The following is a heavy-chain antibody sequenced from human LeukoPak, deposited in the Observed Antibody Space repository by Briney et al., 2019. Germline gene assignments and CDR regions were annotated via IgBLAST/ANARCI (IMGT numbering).Heavy chain of an antibody. D-gene: IGHD3-22*01. CDR2: ISAYNGNT. Sequence: ASVKVSCKASGYTFTSYGISWVRQAPGQGLEWMGWISAYNGNTNYAQKLQGGVTMTTDTSTSTAYMELRSLRSDDTAVYYCAKNNYYDSSGYYYVGYYLDYWGQGTLVTVSS. V-gene: IGHV1-18*01. J-gene: IGHJ4*02. CDR1: GYTFTSYG. CDR3: AKNNYYDSSGYYYVGYYLDY.